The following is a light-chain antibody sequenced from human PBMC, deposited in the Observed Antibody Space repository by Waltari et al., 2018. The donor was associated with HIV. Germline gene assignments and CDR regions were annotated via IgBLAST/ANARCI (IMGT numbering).Light chain of an antibody. V-gene: IGLV2-14*01. CDR2: EVS. CDR1: SSDGGSFNF. J-gene: IGLJ2*01. Sequence: SALTQHASVSGYPGQSITISGTGSSSDGGSFNFVSWYQQYPGKAPKLVIFEVSKRPSGVSSRFSGSKSGNTASLTISGLQAEDEADYHCSSYRRDSTQVFGGGTKLTVL. CDR3: SSYRRDSTQV.